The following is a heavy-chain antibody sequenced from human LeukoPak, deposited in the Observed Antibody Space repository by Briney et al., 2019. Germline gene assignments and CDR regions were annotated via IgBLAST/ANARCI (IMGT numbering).Heavy chain of an antibody. D-gene: IGHD6-19*01. V-gene: IGHV4-34*01. J-gene: IGHJ4*02. Sequence: SETLSLTCAVYGGSFSGYYWRWIRQPPGKGLEWIGEINHSGSTNYNPSLKSRVTISVDTSKNQFSLKLSSVTAADTAVYYCADSGWYTNSLDYWGQGTLVTVSS. CDR2: INHSGST. CDR1: GGSFSGYY. CDR3: ADSGWYTNSLDY.